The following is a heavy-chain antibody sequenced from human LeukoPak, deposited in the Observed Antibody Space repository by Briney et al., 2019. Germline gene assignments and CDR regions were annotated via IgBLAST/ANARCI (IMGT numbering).Heavy chain of an antibody. CDR2: IIHTGNT. CDR3: ARYGSGTYPRFDY. Sequence: SETLSLTCAVYGGSFTGYYWTWLRQPPGKSLEWIGGIIHTGNTMYNPSLQSRVTISVDTSKNQFSLNLSSVTAADTAVYYCARYGSGTYPRFDYWGQGTLVTVSS. J-gene: IGHJ4*02. D-gene: IGHD3-10*01. V-gene: IGHV4-34*12. CDR1: GGSFTGYY.